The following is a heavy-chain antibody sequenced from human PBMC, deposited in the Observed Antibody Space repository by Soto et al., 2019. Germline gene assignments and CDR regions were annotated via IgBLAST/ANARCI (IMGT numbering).Heavy chain of an antibody. CDR2: IGTAGDT. CDR3: ARGRVPPGGSSWGGKYYYYYGMDV. Sequence: PGGSLRLSCAASGFTFSSYDMHWVRQATGKGLEWVSAIGTAGDTYYPGSVKGRFTISRENAKNSLYLQMNSLRAGDTAVYYCARGRVPPGGSSWGGKYYYYYGMDVWGQGTTGTVSS. CDR1: GFTFSSYD. V-gene: IGHV3-13*01. J-gene: IGHJ6*02. D-gene: IGHD6-13*01.